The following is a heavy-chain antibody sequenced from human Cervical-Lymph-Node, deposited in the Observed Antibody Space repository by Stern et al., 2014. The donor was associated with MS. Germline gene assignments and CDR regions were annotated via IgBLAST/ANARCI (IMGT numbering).Heavy chain of an antibody. J-gene: IGHJ4*02. CDR3: ARGGRGVGLEY. CDR1: GVTFSTYA. D-gene: IGHD3-10*01. V-gene: IGHV3-30*09. Sequence: VQLVESGGGVVQPGRSLSLSCAASGVTFSTYAMHWVRQAPGKRLEWVAVVSENGTQRNATDSVMARFAISRDNSKNTLYMHMNSLRDEDAAVYFCARGGRGVGLEYWGQGALVTVSS. CDR2: VSENGTQR.